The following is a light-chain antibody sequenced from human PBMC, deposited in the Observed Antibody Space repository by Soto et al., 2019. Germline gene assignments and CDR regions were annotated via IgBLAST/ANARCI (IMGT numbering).Light chain of an antibody. CDR1: SSDVGGYKY. Sequence: QSALTQPASVSGSPGQSIAISCTGTSSDVGGYKYVSWYQQHPDKAPKIMIYDVSNRPSGVSDRFSGSKSGNTASLTITGLQAEDEAEYYCSAYTSSSTYVFGTGTKLTVL. CDR3: SAYTSSSTYV. J-gene: IGLJ1*01. V-gene: IGLV2-14*03. CDR2: DVS.